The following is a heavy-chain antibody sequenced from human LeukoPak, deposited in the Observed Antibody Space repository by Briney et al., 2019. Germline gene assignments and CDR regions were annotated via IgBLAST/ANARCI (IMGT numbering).Heavy chain of an antibody. V-gene: IGHV3-23*01. Sequence: PGGSLRLSCVASGFTFNSYGMHWVRQAPGKGLEWVSAISGSGGSTYYADSVKGRFTISRDNSKNTLYLQMNSLRAEDTAVYYCAKARDYYDSSGSLDYWGQGTLVTVSS. D-gene: IGHD3-22*01. CDR2: ISGSGGST. CDR3: AKARDYYDSSGSLDY. J-gene: IGHJ4*02. CDR1: GFTFNSYG.